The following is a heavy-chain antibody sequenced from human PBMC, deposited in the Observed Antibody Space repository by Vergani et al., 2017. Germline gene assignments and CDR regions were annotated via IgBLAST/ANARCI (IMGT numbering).Heavy chain of an antibody. V-gene: IGHV4-61*02. CDR3: TRHGRSGWAGYFQH. J-gene: IGHJ1*01. Sequence: QVQLQESGPGLVKPSQTLSLTCTVSGGSISSGSYYWSWIRQPAGKGLEWIGRIYYTGTTYYNEAHKSRLTISVDTSKNPFSLNLTSVTAADTAVYYCTRHGRSGWAGYFQHWGQGTLVTAS. CDR2: IYYTGTT. D-gene: IGHD6-19*01. CDR1: GGSISSGSYY.